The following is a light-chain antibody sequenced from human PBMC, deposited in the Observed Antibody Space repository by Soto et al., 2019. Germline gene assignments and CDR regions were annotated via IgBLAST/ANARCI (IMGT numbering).Light chain of an antibody. V-gene: IGKV3-20*01. J-gene: IGKJ1*01. CDR2: GAS. CDR1: QSISTTY. Sequence: EIVLTQSQGTLSLSPGERATLSCSSSQSISTTYLTWYQQRPGQPPRLLIYGASNRATDIADRFSGSGSGTDFTLTISEVEPEDFAVYYCQQYANSPRTFGQGTKVDIK. CDR3: QQYANSPRT.